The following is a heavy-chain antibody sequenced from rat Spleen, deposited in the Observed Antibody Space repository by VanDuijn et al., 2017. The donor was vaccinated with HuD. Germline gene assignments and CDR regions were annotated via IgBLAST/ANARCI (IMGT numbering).Heavy chain of an antibody. J-gene: IGHJ3*01. Sequence: EVQLVESGGGLVQPGRSLKLSCVASGFTFSNFDMAWVRQAPTKGLEWVASISPSGVTYYRDSVKGRFTVYRENAKSTLYLLMDSLRSEDTATYFCVRQDTSGYSNWFAYWGQGTLVTVSS. V-gene: IGHV5-25*01. CDR3: VRQDTSGYSNWFAY. CDR2: ISPSGVT. CDR1: GFTFSNFD. D-gene: IGHD4-3*01.